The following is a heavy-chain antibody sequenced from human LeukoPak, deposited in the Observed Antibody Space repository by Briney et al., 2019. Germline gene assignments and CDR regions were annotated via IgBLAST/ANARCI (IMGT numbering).Heavy chain of an antibody. D-gene: IGHD3-3*01. CDR1: GGSISSYY. Sequence: SETLSLTCTVSGGSISSYYWSWIRQPPGKGLEWIGYIYYSGSTNYNPSLKSRVTISVDTSKNQFSLKLSSVTAADTAVYYCAKDTFWSGPNWFDPWGQGTLVTVSS. J-gene: IGHJ5*02. CDR2: IYYSGST. V-gene: IGHV4-59*01. CDR3: AKDTFWSGPNWFDP.